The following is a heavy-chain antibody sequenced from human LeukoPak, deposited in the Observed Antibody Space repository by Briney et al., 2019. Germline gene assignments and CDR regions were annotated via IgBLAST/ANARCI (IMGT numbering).Heavy chain of an antibody. D-gene: IGHD6-13*01. CDR3: ARDSGPAGYSSSY. CDR1: GGSISRYY. Sequence: SETLCLTRRGTGGSISRYYWIWGRQPPGKGLEWIGYIYYSGSTNYNPSLKSRVTISVDTSKNQFSLKLSSVTAADTAVYYCARDSGPAGYSSSYWGQGTLVTVSS. CDR2: IYYSGST. V-gene: IGHV4-59*01. J-gene: IGHJ4*02.